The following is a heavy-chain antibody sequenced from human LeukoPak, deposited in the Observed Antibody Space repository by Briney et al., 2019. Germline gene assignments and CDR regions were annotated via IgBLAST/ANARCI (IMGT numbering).Heavy chain of an antibody. V-gene: IGHV1-69*04. CDR2: IIPILGIA. D-gene: IGHD3-10*02. CDR3: ARDFRVRGVITLGY. J-gene: IGHJ4*02. Sequence: SVKVSCKASGGTFSSYAISWVRHAPGQGLEWMGRIIPILGIANYAQKFQGRVTITADKSTSTAYMELSSLRSEDTAVYYCARDFRVRGVITLGYWGQGTLVTVSS. CDR1: GGTFSSYA.